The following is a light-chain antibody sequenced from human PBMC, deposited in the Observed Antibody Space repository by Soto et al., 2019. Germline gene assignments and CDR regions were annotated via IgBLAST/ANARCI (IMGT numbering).Light chain of an antibody. V-gene: IGLV1-40*01. Sequence: QSVLTQPPSVSGAPGQGVTISCTGSSSNIGAGYDVQWYQQLPGTAPKLLIYGNTNRPSGVPDRFSGSKSGTSASLAITGLQAEDEADYYCQSYDSILSAHYVFGTGTKLTVL. CDR2: GNT. CDR3: QSYDSILSAHYV. J-gene: IGLJ1*01. CDR1: SSNIGAGYD.